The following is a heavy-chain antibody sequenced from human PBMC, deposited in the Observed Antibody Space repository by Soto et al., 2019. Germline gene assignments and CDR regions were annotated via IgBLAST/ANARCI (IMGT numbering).Heavy chain of an antibody. Sequence: EVQLVESGGGLVQPGRSLRLSCAASGFTFDDYAMHWVRQAPGKGLEWVSGINWNSVTLDYADPVKGRFTISRDNAKNSLYLQMDSLRAEDTAFYYCARDHDEDFGYDLDYFDYWGQGTLVTVSS. J-gene: IGHJ4*02. D-gene: IGHD5-12*01. CDR2: INWNSVTL. CDR1: GFTFDDYA. CDR3: ARDHDEDFGYDLDYFDY. V-gene: IGHV3-9*01.